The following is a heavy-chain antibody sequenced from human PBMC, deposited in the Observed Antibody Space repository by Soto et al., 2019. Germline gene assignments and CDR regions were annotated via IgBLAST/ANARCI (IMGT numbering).Heavy chain of an antibody. CDR3: AREIYDDYDSSGFTD. J-gene: IGHJ1*01. CDR1: AFTFKNHW. CDR2: INGDGSFT. Sequence: GGSLRLSCAASAFTFKNHWMHWVRQVPGKGPVWVSRINGDGSFTSYADAVKGRFTISRDNAKNTLSLQMNSLRAEDTAVYYCAREIYDDYDSSGFTDWDQVSLLTVPS. V-gene: IGHV3-74*01. D-gene: IGHD3-22*01.